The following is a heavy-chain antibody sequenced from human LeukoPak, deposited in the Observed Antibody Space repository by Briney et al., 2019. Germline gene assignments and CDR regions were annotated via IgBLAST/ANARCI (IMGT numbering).Heavy chain of an antibody. CDR3: AKDANPAYIVVVPAAYGMDV. V-gene: IGHV3-23*01. CDR1: GFTFSSYA. CDR2: ISGSGGST. Sequence: GGSLRLSCAASGFTFSSYAMSWVRQAPGKGLEWVSAISGSGGSTYYADSVKGRFTISRDNSKNTLYLQMNSLRAEDTAVYYCAKDANPAYIVVVPAAYGMDVWGQGTTVTVSS. D-gene: IGHD2-2*01. J-gene: IGHJ6*02.